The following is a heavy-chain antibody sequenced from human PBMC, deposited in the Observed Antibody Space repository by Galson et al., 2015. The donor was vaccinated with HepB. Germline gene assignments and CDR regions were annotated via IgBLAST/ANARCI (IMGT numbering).Heavy chain of an antibody. CDR2: INPSGGSA. V-gene: IGHV1-46*01. Sequence: SVKVSCKASGYTFTSYYMHWVRQAPGQGLEWMGIINPSGGSASYAQKFQGRVTMTRDTSTSTVYMELSSLRSEDTAVYYCARPGVPAAIEEYNWFDPWGQGTLVTVSS. CDR1: GYTFTSYY. D-gene: IGHD2-2*01. CDR3: ARPGVPAAIEEYNWFDP. J-gene: IGHJ5*02.